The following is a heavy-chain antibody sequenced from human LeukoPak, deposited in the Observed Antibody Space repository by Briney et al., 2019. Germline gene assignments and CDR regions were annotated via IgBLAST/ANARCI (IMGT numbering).Heavy chain of an antibody. CDR1: GFTFSSYA. CDR2: IGGNSDTT. D-gene: IGHD6-19*01. CDR3: AKPSSGYHGGFGY. J-gene: IGHJ4*02. Sequence: GGSLRLSCVASGFTFSSYAMSWVRQAPGKGPEWVAAIGGNSDTTYYADSVRGRFTISRDNSKDTLFLQLNSLRAEDTAVYSCAKPSSGYHGGFGYWGQGTLVTVSS. V-gene: IGHV3-23*01.